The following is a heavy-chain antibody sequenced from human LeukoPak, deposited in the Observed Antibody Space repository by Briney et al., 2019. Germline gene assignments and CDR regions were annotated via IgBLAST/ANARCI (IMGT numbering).Heavy chain of an antibody. J-gene: IGHJ4*02. Sequence: GGSLRLSCAASGFTFSTYCMSWVLQAPGKGLEWVAYIKQDGSEKYYVDSVKGRFTISRDNAKNSLYLQINSLRAEDTAVYYCARDHGYCSGGKCHAEFDYWGQGTLVTGSS. CDR2: IKQDGSEK. CDR1: GFTFSTYC. CDR3: ARDHGYCSGGKCHAEFDY. V-gene: IGHV3-7*01. D-gene: IGHD2-15*01.